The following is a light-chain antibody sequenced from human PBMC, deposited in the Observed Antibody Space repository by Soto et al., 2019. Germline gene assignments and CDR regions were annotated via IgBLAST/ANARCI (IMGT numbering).Light chain of an antibody. V-gene: IGKV3-20*01. CDR1: RSVSSSY. CDR3: QQYGDSPHGT. CDR2: GAS. Sequence: EIVLTQSPGTLSLSPGERATLSCRASRSVSSSYLAWYQHKPGQAPRLLIYGASSRATGIPDRFSASGSGTDFTFTISRVEPEDFAVYYCQQYGDSPHGTFGQGTRLEIK. J-gene: IGKJ5*01.